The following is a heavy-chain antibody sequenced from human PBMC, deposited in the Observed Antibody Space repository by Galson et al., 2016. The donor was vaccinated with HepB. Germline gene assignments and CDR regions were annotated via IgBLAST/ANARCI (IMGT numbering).Heavy chain of an antibody. J-gene: IGHJ4*02. CDR1: GDSINNRNYY. D-gene: IGHD6-19*01. Sequence: LSLTCTVSGDSINNRNYYWGWIRQPPGKGLEWIGTIYYRGTSTYNPSLKSRLAISVDKSKTQVSLKMTSVTAADTAVYFCGRGSSSRIASWGQGVRVTVSS. V-gene: IGHV4-39*07. CDR2: IYYRGTS. CDR3: GRGSSSRIAS.